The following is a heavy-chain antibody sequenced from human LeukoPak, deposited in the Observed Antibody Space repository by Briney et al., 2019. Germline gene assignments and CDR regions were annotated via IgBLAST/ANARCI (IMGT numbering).Heavy chain of an antibody. Sequence: GGSLRLSCAASGFTFSSYAMSWVRQAPGKGMEWVSSITGGGGNTYYADSVKGRFTISRDNSKDTVDLQMDSLRLEDTAVYFCTRDGLVLVAASRRDYYYYYYMDVWGKGTTVTVSS. J-gene: IGHJ6*03. V-gene: IGHV3-23*01. CDR3: TRDGLVLVAASRRDYYYYYYMDV. CDR2: ITGGGGNT. CDR1: GFTFSSYA. D-gene: IGHD2-15*01.